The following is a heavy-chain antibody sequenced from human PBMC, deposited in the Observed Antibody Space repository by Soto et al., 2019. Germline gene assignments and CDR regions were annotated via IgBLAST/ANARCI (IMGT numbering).Heavy chain of an antibody. CDR2: ISSSSSTI. Sequence: EVQLVESGGGLVQPGGSLRLSCAASGFTFSSYSMNWVRQAPGKGLEWVSYISSSSSTIYYADSVKGRFTISRDNAKNSLYLQMNSLRDEDTAVCYCARDSPWATVLDYYYYGMDVWGQGTTVTVSS. V-gene: IGHV3-48*02. J-gene: IGHJ6*02. D-gene: IGHD4-4*01. CDR1: GFTFSSYS. CDR3: ARDSPWATVLDYYYYGMDV.